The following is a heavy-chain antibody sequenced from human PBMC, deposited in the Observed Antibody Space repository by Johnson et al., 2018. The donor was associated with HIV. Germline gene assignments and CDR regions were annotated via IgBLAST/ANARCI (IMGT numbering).Heavy chain of an antibody. J-gene: IGHJ3*02. CDR1: GFTFSSYA. CDR3: ASKIVVVPGGVGTFDI. V-gene: IGHV3-64*01. D-gene: IGHD3-22*01. Sequence: VQLVESGGGLVQPGGSLRLSCAASGFTFSSYAMHWIRQAPGKGLEYVSAISSNGGSTYYANSVKGRFTISRDNSKNTLYLQMGSLRAEDMAVYYCASKIVVVPGGVGTFDIWGQGTMVTVSS. CDR2: ISSNGGST.